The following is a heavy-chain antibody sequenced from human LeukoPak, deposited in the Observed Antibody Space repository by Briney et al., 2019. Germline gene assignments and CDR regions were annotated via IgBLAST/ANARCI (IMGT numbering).Heavy chain of an antibody. CDR3: ARGLYCSSTSCSYYYYYGMDV. D-gene: IGHD2-2*01. Sequence: ASVKVSCKASGYTLTSYGISWVRQAPGQGLEWMGWISAYNGNTNYAQKLQGRVTMTTDTSTSTAYMELRSLRSDDTAVYYCARGLYCSSTSCSYYYYYGMDVWGQGTTVTVSS. J-gene: IGHJ6*02. V-gene: IGHV1-18*01. CDR1: GYTLTSYG. CDR2: ISAYNGNT.